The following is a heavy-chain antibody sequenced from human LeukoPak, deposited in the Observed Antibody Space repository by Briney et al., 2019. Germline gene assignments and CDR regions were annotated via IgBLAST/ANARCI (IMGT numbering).Heavy chain of an antibody. V-gene: IGHV4-61*09. Sequence: TLSLTCTVSGVSITSGGYYWMWIRQPAGKGLEWIGHVYTSGSTKYNPSLKTPVSISLDTSKNHFSLKVDSVTAADTAVYYCARASGIEDYWGQGTLVIVSS. J-gene: IGHJ4*02. CDR1: GVSITSGGYY. CDR2: VYTSGST. CDR3: ARASGIEDY. D-gene: IGHD3-10*01.